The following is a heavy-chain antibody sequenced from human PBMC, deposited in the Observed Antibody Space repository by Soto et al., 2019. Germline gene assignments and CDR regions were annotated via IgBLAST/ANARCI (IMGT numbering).Heavy chain of an antibody. CDR3: AHIRVITYYSSGYFAP. Sequence: QITLRESGPTLVKPTQTLTLTCAVSGSSVSTSGVGVGWIRQPPGKALEWLALIYWDDDTRYSPSLTNRLTFPKDTSKTQVVLTMSTMDPVDTATYYCAHIRVITYYSSGYFAPWGQGTLVTVSS. J-gene: IGHJ5*02. V-gene: IGHV2-5*02. CDR2: IYWDDDT. CDR1: GSSVSTSGVG. D-gene: IGHD3-10*01.